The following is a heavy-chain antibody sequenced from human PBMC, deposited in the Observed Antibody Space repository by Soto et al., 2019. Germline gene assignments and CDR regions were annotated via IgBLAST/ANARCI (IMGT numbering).Heavy chain of an antibody. Sequence: SETLSLTCTVSGGSISSYYWSWIRQPPGKGLEWIGYIYYSGSTNYNPSLKSRVTISVDTSKNQFSLKLSSVTAADTAVYYCARSHGSGSYYNEGNWFDPWGQGTLVTVSS. CDR3: ARSHGSGSYYNEGNWFDP. J-gene: IGHJ5*02. V-gene: IGHV4-59*01. CDR1: GGSISSYY. CDR2: IYYSGST. D-gene: IGHD3-10*01.